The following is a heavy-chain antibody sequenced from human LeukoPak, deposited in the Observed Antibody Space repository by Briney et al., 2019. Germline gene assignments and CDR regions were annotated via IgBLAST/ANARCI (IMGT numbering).Heavy chain of an antibody. V-gene: IGHV4-31*03. J-gene: IGHJ3*02. D-gene: IGHD3-3*01. CDR3: ARNDFWSGYFWSTPDAFDI. CDR1: GGSISSGGYY. CDR2: IYYSGST. Sequence: SETLSLTCTVSGGSISSGGYYWSWIRQHPGKGLEWIGYIYYSGSTYYNPSLKSRVTISVDTSKNQFSLKLSSVTAADTAVYYCARNDFWSGYFWSTPDAFDIWGQGTMVTVSS.